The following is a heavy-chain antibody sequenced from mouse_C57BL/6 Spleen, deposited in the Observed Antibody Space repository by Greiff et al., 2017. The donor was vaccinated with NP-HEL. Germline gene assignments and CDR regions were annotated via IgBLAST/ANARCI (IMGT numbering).Heavy chain of an antibody. CDR1: GYTFTSYG. CDR3: ARDYGSPWFAY. D-gene: IGHD1-1*01. V-gene: IGHV1-81*01. Sequence: VQRVESGAELARPGASVKLSCKASGYTFTSYGISWVKQRPGQGLEWIGEIYPRSGNTYYNEKFKGKATLTADKSSSTAYMELRSLTSEDSAVYFCARDYGSPWFAYWGQGTLVTVSA. J-gene: IGHJ3*01. CDR2: IYPRSGNT.